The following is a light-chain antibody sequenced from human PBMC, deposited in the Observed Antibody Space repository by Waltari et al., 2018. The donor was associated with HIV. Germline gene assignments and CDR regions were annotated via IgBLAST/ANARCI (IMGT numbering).Light chain of an antibody. Sequence: QSPLTQTPSMSGAPGQRVNISCSGGPSNSGSNSVNWYRQLPGTAPKLLIYSNAQRPSSVPVRVSGSKSATSAFLVISGLQSDDEADYDCATWDDTMSVVFGGGTTVTVL. CDR3: ATWDDTMSVV. CDR2: SNA. V-gene: IGLV1-44*01. CDR1: PSNSGSNS. J-gene: IGLJ2*01.